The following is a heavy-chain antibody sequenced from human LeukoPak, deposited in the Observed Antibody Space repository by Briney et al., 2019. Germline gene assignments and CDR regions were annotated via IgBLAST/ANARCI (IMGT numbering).Heavy chain of an antibody. V-gene: IGHV4-39*07. J-gene: IGHJ4*02. CDR2: IYYSGST. CDR1: GGSISSGTYY. CDR3: ARDSGVSNPYDY. Sequence: SETLSLTCTVSGGSISSGTYYWGWIRQPPGKGLEWIGSIYYSGSTYYNPSLKSRVTISVDTSKNQFSLKLSSVTAADTAVYYCARDSGVSNPYDYWGQGTLVTVSS. D-gene: IGHD2-8*01.